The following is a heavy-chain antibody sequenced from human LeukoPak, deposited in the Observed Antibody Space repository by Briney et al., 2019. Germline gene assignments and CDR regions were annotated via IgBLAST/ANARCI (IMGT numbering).Heavy chain of an antibody. D-gene: IGHD3-3*01. V-gene: IGHV1-18*01. Sequence: GASVKVSCKTSGYTFTSYGISWVRQAPGQGLEWMGWISAYNGNTNYAQKLQGRVTMTTDTSTSTAYMELRSPRSDDTAVYYCARDGGNPYYHYGMDVWGQGTTVTVSS. J-gene: IGHJ6*02. CDR2: ISAYNGNT. CDR3: ARDGGNPYYHYGMDV. CDR1: GYTFTSYG.